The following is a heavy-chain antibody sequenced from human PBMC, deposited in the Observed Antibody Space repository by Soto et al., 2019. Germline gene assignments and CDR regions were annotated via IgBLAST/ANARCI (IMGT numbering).Heavy chain of an antibody. V-gene: IGHV1-2*04. CDR2: INPNSGGT. CDR3: ARTDSSGDAFDI. D-gene: IGHD6-19*01. Sequence: ASVNVSCKASGYTFTVYYMHWVRQAPGQGLEWMGWINPNSGGTNYAQKFQGWVTMTRDTSISTAYMELSRLRSDDTAVYYCARTDSSGDAFDIWGQGTMVTVSS. J-gene: IGHJ3*02. CDR1: GYTFTVYY.